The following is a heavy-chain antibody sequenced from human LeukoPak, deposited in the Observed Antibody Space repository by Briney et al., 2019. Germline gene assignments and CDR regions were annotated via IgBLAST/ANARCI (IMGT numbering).Heavy chain of an antibody. D-gene: IGHD4-17*01. CDR2: TRYDGSDK. CDR3: AKDLTTVTSQGDY. Sequence: GGTQRLSCAASGFTFSNYGMNWVRQAPGKGPEWVAFTRYDGSDKYYADSVKGRFTISRDNSKNTLYLQMNSLRAEDTAVYYCAKDLTTVTSQGDYWGQGTLVTVSS. J-gene: IGHJ4*02. CDR1: GFTFSNYG. V-gene: IGHV3-30*02.